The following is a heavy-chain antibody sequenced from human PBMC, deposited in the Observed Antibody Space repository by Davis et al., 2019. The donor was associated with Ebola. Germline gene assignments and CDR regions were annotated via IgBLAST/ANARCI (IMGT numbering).Heavy chain of an antibody. D-gene: IGHD6-13*01. CDR3: ARNGVAAGTGFDS. CDR1: GYTFTSYG. Sequence: SVNVSCKASGYTFTSYGISWVRQAPGQGLEWMGWISAYNGNTNYAQKLQGRVTITTDTSTSTAYMELRSLRSDDTAVYYCARNGVAAGTGFDSWGQGTLVTVSS. V-gene: IGHV1-18*04. J-gene: IGHJ4*02. CDR2: ISAYNGNT.